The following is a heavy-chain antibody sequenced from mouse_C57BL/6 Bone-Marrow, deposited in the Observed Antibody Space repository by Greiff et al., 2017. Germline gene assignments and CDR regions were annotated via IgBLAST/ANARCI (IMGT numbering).Heavy chain of an antibody. CDR2: IDPENGDT. D-gene: IGHD1-1*01. Sequence: EVQLQQSGAELVRPGASVKLSCTASGFNIKDDYMHWVKQRPEQGLEWIGWIDPENGDTEYASKFPGKATRTEDTSSNTAYLQLSSLTSEDTAVYYCTTYYVAMDYWGQGTSVTVSS. CDR3: TTYYVAMDY. CDR1: GFNIKDDY. V-gene: IGHV14-4*01. J-gene: IGHJ4*01.